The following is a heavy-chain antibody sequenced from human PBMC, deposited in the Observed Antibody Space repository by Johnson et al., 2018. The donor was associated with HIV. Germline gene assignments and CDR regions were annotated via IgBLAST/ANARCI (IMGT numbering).Heavy chain of an antibody. CDR1: GFTFDDHG. D-gene: IGHD3-3*01. Sequence: LVESGGGVVRPGGSLRLSCAASGFTFDDHGMSWVRQAPGKGLEWVSGINWNGGSTGYADSVKGRFTISRDNSKNTLCLQMNSLRAEDTAVYYCAREGYDFWGGFSDRAFDIWGQGTMVTVSS. J-gene: IGHJ3*02. CDR3: AREGYDFWGGFSDRAFDI. CDR2: INWNGGST. V-gene: IGHV3-20*04.